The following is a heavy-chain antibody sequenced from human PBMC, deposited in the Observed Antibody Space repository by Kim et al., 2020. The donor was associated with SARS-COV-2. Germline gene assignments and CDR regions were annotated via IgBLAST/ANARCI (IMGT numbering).Heavy chain of an antibody. CDR1: GGTFSSYA. Sequence: SVKVSCKASGGTFSSYAISWVRQAPGQGLEWMGGIIPIFGTANYAQKFQGRVTITADESTSTAYMELSSLRSEHTAVYYCARDQHQGLLRWAYYYYGMDVWGQGTTVTVSS. D-gene: IGHD3-16*01. CDR2: IIPIFGTA. CDR3: ARDQHQGLLRWAYYYYGMDV. V-gene: IGHV1-69*13. J-gene: IGHJ6*02.